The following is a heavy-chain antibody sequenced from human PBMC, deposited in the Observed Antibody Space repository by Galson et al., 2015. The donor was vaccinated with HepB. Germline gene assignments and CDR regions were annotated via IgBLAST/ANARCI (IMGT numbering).Heavy chain of an antibody. D-gene: IGHD1-26*01. CDR1: GFTFSSYG. V-gene: IGHV3-30*18. CDR2: ISYDGSNK. CDR3: AKGVGASFDY. Sequence: SLRLSCAASGFTFSSYGMHWVRQAPGKGLEWVAVISYDGSNKYYADSVKGRFTISRDNSKNTLYLQMNSLRAEDTAVYYCAKGVGASFDYWGQGTLVTVSS. J-gene: IGHJ4*02.